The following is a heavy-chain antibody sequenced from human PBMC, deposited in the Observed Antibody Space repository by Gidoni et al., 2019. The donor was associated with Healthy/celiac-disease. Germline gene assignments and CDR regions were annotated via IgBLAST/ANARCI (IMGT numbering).Heavy chain of an antibody. CDR1: GGSFSGYY. CDR3: ARGVIAAAGTGWFDP. J-gene: IGHJ5*02. CDR2: INHSGST. D-gene: IGHD6-13*01. Sequence: QVQLQQWGAGLLKPSETLSLTCAVYGGSFSGYYWSWIRQPPGKGLEWIGEINHSGSTNSNPSLKSRVTISVDTSKNQFSLKLSSVTAADTAVYYCARGVIAAAGTGWFDPWGQGTLVTVSS. V-gene: IGHV4-34*01.